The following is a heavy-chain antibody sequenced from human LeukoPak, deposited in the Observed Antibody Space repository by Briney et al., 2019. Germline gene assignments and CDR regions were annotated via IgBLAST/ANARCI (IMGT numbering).Heavy chain of an antibody. J-gene: IGHJ6*02. CDR1: GFTFSSYA. D-gene: IGHD6-13*01. Sequence: PGGSLRLSCAASGFTFSSYAMHWVRQAPGKGLEWVAVISNDGRFKYYADSVKGRFTISRDNAKNSLYLQMNSLRAEDTAVYYCAREGERAAAAPVYYYYGMDVWGQGTTVTVSS. CDR2: ISNDGRFK. CDR3: AREGERAAAAPVYYYYGMDV. V-gene: IGHV3-30*04.